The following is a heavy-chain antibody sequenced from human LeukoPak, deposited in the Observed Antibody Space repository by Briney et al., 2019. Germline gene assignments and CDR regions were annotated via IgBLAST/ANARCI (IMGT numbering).Heavy chain of an antibody. J-gene: IGHJ4*02. CDR2: INHSGST. CDR3: ARRAPRRGYYDSSGYYYLFDY. V-gene: IGHV4-34*01. CDR1: GGSFSGYY. Sequence: SETLSLTCAVYGGSFSGYYWSWIRQPPGTGLEWIGEINHSGSTNYNPSLKSRVTISVDTSKNQFSLKLSSVTAADTAVYYCARRAPRRGYYDSSGYYYLFDYWGQGTLVTVSS. D-gene: IGHD3-22*01.